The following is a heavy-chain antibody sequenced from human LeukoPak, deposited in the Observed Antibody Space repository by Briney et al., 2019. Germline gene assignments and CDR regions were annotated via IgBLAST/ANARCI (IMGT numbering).Heavy chain of an antibody. J-gene: IGHJ4*02. CDR1: GFTFSGSA. V-gene: IGHV3-23*01. Sequence: GGSLRLSCAASGFTFSGSAMNWVRQAPGKGLEWVSIISGSGTNTYYADSVKGRFTISRDNSKNTLYLQMNSLRAEDTAVYYCAKSFGPVIAAAGTGADWGQGTLVTVSS. CDR2: ISGSGTNT. CDR3: AKSFGPVIAAAGTGAD. D-gene: IGHD6-13*01.